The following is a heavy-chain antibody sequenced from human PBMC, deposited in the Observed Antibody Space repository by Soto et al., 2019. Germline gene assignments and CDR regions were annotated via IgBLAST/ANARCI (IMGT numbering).Heavy chain of an antibody. J-gene: IGHJ5*02. D-gene: IGHD3-16*01. V-gene: IGHV4-4*02. CDR3: ATPRGDYYAFDP. CDR2: IYHSGST. Sequence: SETLSLTCVVSGVSIISNNCLSWFRQPPGRVLEWIGEIYHSGSTNYNPSLKSRVTISVDKSKNQFSLKLRSVTAADTAVYYCATPRGDYYAFDPWGQGTLVTVSS. CDR1: GVSIISNNC.